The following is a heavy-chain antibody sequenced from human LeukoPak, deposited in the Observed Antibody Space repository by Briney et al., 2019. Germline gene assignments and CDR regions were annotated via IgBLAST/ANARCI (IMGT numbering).Heavy chain of an antibody. CDR1: GFTFSSYS. CDR2: IRYDGSNK. J-gene: IGHJ4*02. CDR3: AKTMSPYYYDSSGF. D-gene: IGHD3-22*01. Sequence: GGSLRLSCAASGFTFSSYSMHWVRQAPGKGLERVAFIRYDGSNKYYADSVNGRFTISRDNSNNSLYLQMNSLRAEDTGVYYCAKTMSPYYYDSSGFWGQGTLVTVSS. V-gene: IGHV3-30*02.